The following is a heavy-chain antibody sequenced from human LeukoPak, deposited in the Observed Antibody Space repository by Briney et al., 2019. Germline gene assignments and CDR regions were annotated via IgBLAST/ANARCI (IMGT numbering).Heavy chain of an antibody. Sequence: SSETLSLTCAVSGGSISSTHWWSWVRQPPGKGLEWIGEIYHSGSTNYNPSLRSRVTISVDKSKNQFSLKLSSVTAADTAVYYCARTQSYYYGSGSYSHNWFDPWGQGTLVTVSS. CDR3: ARTQSYYYGSGSYSHNWFDP. V-gene: IGHV4-4*02. CDR2: IYHSGST. CDR1: GGSISSTHW. J-gene: IGHJ5*02. D-gene: IGHD3-10*01.